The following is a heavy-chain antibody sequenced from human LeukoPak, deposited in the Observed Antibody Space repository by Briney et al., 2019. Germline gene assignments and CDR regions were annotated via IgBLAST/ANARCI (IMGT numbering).Heavy chain of an antibody. J-gene: IGHJ4*02. CDR1: GFTFDDYA. CDR3: AKVFGGYGGFDY. D-gene: IGHD5-12*01. Sequence: GGSLRLSCAASGFTFDDYAMHWVRQAPGKGLEWVSGISWNSGSIGYADSVKGRFTTSRDNAKNSLYLQMNSLRAEDTALYYCAKVFGGYGGFDYWGQGTLVTVSS. V-gene: IGHV3-9*01. CDR2: ISWNSGSI.